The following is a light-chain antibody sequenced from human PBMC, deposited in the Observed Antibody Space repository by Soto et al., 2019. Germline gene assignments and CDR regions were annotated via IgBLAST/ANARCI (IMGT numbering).Light chain of an antibody. CDR3: QQYDVWPLT. V-gene: IGKV3-15*01. CDR2: GAS. Sequence: EVAMTQSPATLSVSAGEGATLSCRSSQRIGDTLAWYQHKAGQTPRLLIYGASTRATGITARFSGSGSGTECTLAISRLQSEDFAVYYCQQYDVWPLTFGGGTKVDIK. J-gene: IGKJ4*01. CDR1: QRIGDT.